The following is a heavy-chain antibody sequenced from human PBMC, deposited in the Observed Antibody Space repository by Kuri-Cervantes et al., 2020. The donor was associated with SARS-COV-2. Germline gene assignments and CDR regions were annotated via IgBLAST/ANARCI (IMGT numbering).Heavy chain of an antibody. CDR1: GFTFSNAW. V-gene: IGHV3-23*01. D-gene: IGHD6-13*01. CDR2: ISGSGGST. CDR3: AKDPGSWPYYYYMDV. J-gene: IGHJ6*03. Sequence: GESLKISCAASGFTFSNAWMSWVRQAPGKGLEWVSAISGSGGSTYYADSVKGRFTISRDNSKNTLYLQMNSLRAEDTAVYYCAKDPGSWPYYYYMDVWGKGTTVTVSS.